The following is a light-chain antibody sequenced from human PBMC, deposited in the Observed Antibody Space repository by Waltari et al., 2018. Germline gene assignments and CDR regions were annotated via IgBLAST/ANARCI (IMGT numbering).Light chain of an antibody. J-gene: IGLJ2*01. CDR1: SSDVGGYNY. CDR2: DVS. Sequence: QSALTQPASVSGSPGQSITIFCTGTSSDVGGYNYVSCYQQHPGKAPKLVIYDVSYWPSGVSNRFSGSKSGNTASLTISGLQAEDEADYYCSSYTSSSTLVFGGGTKLTVL. V-gene: IGLV2-14*03. CDR3: SSYTSSSTLV.